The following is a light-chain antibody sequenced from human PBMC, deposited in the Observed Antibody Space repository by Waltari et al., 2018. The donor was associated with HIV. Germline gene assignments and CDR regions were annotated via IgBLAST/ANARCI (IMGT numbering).Light chain of an antibody. V-gene: IGLV3-1*01. J-gene: IGLJ3*02. Sequence: SYELTQPPSVSASPGQTASIPCSGDKLGDKYACWYQQKPGQSPVLVIYQDSKRPSGIPERFSGSNSGNTATLTISGTQAMDEADYYCQAWDSSTVWVFGGGTKLTVL. CDR1: KLGDKY. CDR3: QAWDSSTVWV. CDR2: QDS.